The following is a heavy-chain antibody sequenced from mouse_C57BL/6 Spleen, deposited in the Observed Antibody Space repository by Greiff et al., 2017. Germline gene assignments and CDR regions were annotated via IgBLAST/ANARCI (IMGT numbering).Heavy chain of an antibody. CDR1: GYTFTSYG. CDR3: ARYNYYYAMDY. CDR2: IYPRSGNT. V-gene: IGHV1-81*01. Sequence: VKLMESGAELARPGASVKLSCKASGYTFTSYGISWVKQRTGQGLEWIGEIYPRSGNTYYNEKFKGKATLTADKSSSTAYMELRSLTSADAAVYFCARYNYYYAMDYWGQGTSVTVSS. J-gene: IGHJ4*01.